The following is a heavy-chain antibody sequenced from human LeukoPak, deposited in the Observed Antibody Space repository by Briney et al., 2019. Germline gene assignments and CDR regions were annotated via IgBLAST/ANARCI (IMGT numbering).Heavy chain of an antibody. D-gene: IGHD3-10*02. CDR2: LNWNGGST. V-gene: IGHV3-20*04. CDR1: GFTFDDHA. J-gene: IGHJ3*02. CDR3: ARDMLLEDAFDI. Sequence: GGSLRLSCEVSGFTFDDHAINWVRQAPGKGLEWVANLNWNGGSTGYGDSVKGRFTISRDNTKNSVFLQMHSLRGDDTALYYCARDMLLEDAFDIWGQGTMVIVSS.